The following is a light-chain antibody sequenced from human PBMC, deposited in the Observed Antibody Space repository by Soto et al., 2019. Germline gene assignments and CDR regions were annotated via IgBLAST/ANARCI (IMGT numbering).Light chain of an antibody. CDR2: GAS. J-gene: IGKJ1*01. CDR1: QSISDT. Sequence: EIVMTQSPATLPVSPGGRATLASRASQSISDTLAWYQQKPGQAPRLLIYGASTRAPGFPARFSGSGSGTDFTLTISSLQSEDFAVYYCQQYNNWPWMFGQGTKV. CDR3: QQYNNWPWM. V-gene: IGKV3-15*01.